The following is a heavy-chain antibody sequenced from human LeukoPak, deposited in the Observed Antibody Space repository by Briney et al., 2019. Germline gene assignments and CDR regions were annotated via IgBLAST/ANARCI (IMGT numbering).Heavy chain of an antibody. CDR2: LHTSGST. Sequence: NSSETLSLTCTVSGDSISDYYWTWIRQPAGKGLEWIGRLHTSGSTNYNPSLKSRVTMSVDTSRNQFSLKVSSVTAADTAVYYCARGWNADYWGQGTLVTVTS. CDR3: ARGWNADY. D-gene: IGHD1-1*01. CDR1: GDSISDYY. V-gene: IGHV4-4*07. J-gene: IGHJ4*02.